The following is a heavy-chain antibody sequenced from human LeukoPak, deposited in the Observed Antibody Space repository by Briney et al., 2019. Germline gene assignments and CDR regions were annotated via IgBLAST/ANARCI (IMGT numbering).Heavy chain of an antibody. CDR3: ARDPSQWELLHSFDY. D-gene: IGHD1-26*01. CDR2: MNPNSGNT. J-gene: IGHJ4*02. Sequence: ASVKVSCKASGYTFTSYDINWVRQATGQGLEWMGWMNPNSGNTGYAQKFQGRVTMTRDTSISTAYMELSRPRSDDTAVYYCARDPSQWELLHSFDYWGQGTLVTVSS. CDR1: GYTFTSYD. V-gene: IGHV1-8*02.